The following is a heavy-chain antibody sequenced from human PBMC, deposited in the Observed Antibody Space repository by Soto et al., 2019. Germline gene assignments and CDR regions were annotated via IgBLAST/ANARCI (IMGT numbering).Heavy chain of an antibody. J-gene: IGHJ4*02. CDR3: AKGLINGRWYAED. D-gene: IGHD6-13*01. Sequence: EVHLLESGGGLVQPGESLRLSCGASGFTFRTCVMTWVRQAPGKGLEWVSCISESGTGTYYADSVKGRFTISRDNSKNTMYLQMNNLRAEDPGVYYCAKGLINGRWYAEDWGQGTLVTVSS. CDR2: ISESGTGT. CDR1: GFTFRTCV. V-gene: IGHV3-23*01.